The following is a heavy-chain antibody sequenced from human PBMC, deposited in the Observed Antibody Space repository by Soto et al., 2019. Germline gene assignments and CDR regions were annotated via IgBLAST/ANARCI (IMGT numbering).Heavy chain of an antibody. V-gene: IGHV3-30*18. CDR2: ISYDGSNK. Sequence: GGSLRLSCAASGFTFSSYGMHWVRQAPGKGLEWVAVISYDGSNKYYADSVKGRFTISRDNSKNTLYLQMNSLRAEDTAVYYCAKALVGATRILDYWGQGALVTVSS. CDR3: AKALVGATRILDY. CDR1: GFTFSSYG. D-gene: IGHD1-26*01. J-gene: IGHJ4*02.